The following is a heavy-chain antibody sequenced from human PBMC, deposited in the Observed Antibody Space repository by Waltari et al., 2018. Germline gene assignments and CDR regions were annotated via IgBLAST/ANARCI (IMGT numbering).Heavy chain of an antibody. CDR2: ISAYNGNT. V-gene: IGHV1-18*01. CDR3: ARANYYDSSGYYYLAFDY. Sequence: QVQLVQSGAEVKKPGASVKVSCKASGYTFTSYGTSWVRQAPGQGLEWMGWISAYNGNTNYAQKLQGRVTMTTDTSTGTAYMELRSLRSDDTAVYYCARANYYDSSGYYYLAFDYWGQGTLVTVSS. J-gene: IGHJ4*02. D-gene: IGHD3-22*01. CDR1: GYTFTSYG.